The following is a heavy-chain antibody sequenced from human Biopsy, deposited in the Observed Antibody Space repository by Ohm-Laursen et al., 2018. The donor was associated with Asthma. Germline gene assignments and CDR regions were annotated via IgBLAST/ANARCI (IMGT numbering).Heavy chain of an antibody. D-gene: IGHD2-15*01. J-gene: IGHJ4*02. CDR1: GYTFTSSG. Sequence: ASVKVSCKASGYTFTSSGITWVRQAPGQGLEWMGWISAYNGNTKFAQKLQDRVTMITDTSTSTAYMELRSLRSDDTAVYFCARAGGSCYSGGGDCYPMFALWGQGTLVTVSS. CDR2: ISAYNGNT. V-gene: IGHV1-18*01. CDR3: ARAGGSCYSGGGDCYPMFAL.